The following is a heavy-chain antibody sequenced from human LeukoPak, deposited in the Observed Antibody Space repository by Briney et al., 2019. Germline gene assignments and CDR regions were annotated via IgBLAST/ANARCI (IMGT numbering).Heavy chain of an antibody. J-gene: IGHJ4*02. V-gene: IGHV3-33*01. CDR1: GFTFSSYV. D-gene: IGHD3-10*01. CDR3: ARVADPFTGAYYFDY. Sequence: GGSLRLSCETSGFTFSSYVMHLVRQAPGKGLEWVAVIWYEGSNKYYAHSVQRRLSISRDNSQVTLYLQLDTLSAEDTAVYYCARVADPFTGAYYFDYWGQGTLVTGSS. CDR2: IWYEGSNK.